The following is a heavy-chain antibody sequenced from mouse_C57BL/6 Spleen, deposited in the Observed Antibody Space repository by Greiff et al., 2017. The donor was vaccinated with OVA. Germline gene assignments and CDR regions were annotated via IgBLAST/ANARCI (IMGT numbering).Heavy chain of an antibody. D-gene: IGHD1-1*01. Sequence: EVHLVASEGGLVQPGSSMKLSCTASGFTFSDYYMAWVRQVPEKGLEWVANINYDGSSTYYLDSLKSRFIISRDNAKNILYLQMSSLKSDDTATYYCARNRLRSYFDYWGQGTTLTVSS. CDR1: GFTFSDYY. CDR2: INYDGSST. CDR3: ARNRLRSYFDY. V-gene: IGHV5-16*01. J-gene: IGHJ2*01.